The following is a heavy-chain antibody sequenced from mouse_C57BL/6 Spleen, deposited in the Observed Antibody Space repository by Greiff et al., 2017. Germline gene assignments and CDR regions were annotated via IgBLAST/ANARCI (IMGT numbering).Heavy chain of an antibody. CDR2: INPNNGGT. CDR1: GYTFTDYN. Sequence: VQLQQSGPELVKPGASVKIPCKASGYTFTDYNMDWVKQSHGKSLEWIGDINPNNGGTIYNQKFKGKATLTVDKSSSTAYMELRSLTSEDTAVYYCARERGNYYGSSYEDAMDYWGQGTSVTVSS. J-gene: IGHJ4*01. CDR3: ARERGNYYGSSYEDAMDY. D-gene: IGHD1-1*01. V-gene: IGHV1-18*01.